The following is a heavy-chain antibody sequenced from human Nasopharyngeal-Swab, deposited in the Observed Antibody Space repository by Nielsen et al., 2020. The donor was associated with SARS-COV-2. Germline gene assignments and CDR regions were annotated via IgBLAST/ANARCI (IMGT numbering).Heavy chain of an antibody. Sequence: WIRQPPGKGLEWVAVISYDGSNKYYADSVKGRFPISRDNSKNTLYLQMNSLRAEDTAVYYCARKDYYYGMDVWGQGTTVTVSS. V-gene: IGHV3-30-3*01. CDR2: ISYDGSNK. J-gene: IGHJ6*02. CDR3: ARKDYYYGMDV.